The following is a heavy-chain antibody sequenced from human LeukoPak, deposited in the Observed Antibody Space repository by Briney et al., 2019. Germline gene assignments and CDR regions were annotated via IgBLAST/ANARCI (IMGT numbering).Heavy chain of an antibody. J-gene: IGHJ5*02. D-gene: IGHD3-3*01. CDR1: GYTFTGYY. Sequence: ASAKVSCKASGYTFTGYYMHWVRQAPGQGLEWLGWINPYSGNTGYAQKFQGRVTMTRNTSISTAYMELSSLRSEDTAVYYCARGFSIWSGYYQGWVPKKYNWFDPWGQGTLVTVSS. V-gene: IGHV1-8*02. CDR3: ARGFSIWSGYYQGWVPKKYNWFDP. CDR2: INPYSGNT.